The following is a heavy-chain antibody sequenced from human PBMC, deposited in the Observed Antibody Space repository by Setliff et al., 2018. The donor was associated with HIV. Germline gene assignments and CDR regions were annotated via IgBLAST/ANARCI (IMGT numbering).Heavy chain of an antibody. CDR3: ARYRYYYDSSGYGRWFDP. D-gene: IGHD3-22*01. CDR1: GGSISTSY. V-gene: IGHV4-4*09. CDR2: IYISGTT. Sequence: SETLSLTCTVSGGSISTSYWNWIRQPPGKGLEWIAYIYISGTTNYNPSLKSRVTISLDTSRNQFSLKLSSVTAADTAVYYCARYRYYYDSSGYGRWFDPWGQGTLVTVSS. J-gene: IGHJ5*02.